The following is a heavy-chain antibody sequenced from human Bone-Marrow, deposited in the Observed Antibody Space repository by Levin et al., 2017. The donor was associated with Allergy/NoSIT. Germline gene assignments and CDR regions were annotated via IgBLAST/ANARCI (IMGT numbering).Heavy chain of an antibody. D-gene: IGHD2-21*01. CDR1: GFTFSSYG. CDR2: IWYDGSNK. J-gene: IGHJ3*02. Sequence: PGGSLRLSCAASGFTFSSYGMHWVRQAPGKGLEWVAVIWYDGSNKYYADSVKGRFTISRDNSKNTLYLQMNSLRAEDTAVYYCARDDSFSWGLDAFDIWGQGTMVTVSS. CDR3: ARDDSFSWGLDAFDI. V-gene: IGHV3-33*01.